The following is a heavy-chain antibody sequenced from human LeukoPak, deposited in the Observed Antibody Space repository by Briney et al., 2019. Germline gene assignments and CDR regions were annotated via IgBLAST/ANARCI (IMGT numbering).Heavy chain of an antibody. CDR3: ARAVDSSGYSPYYGMDV. D-gene: IGHD3-22*01. CDR2: IYYSGST. Sequence: SETLSLTCTVSGGSISSSSYYWGWIRQPPGKGLEWIGSIYYSGSTYYNPPLKSRVTISVDTSKNQFSLKLSSVTAADTAVYYCARAVDSSGYSPYYGMDVWGQGTTVTVSS. J-gene: IGHJ6*02. CDR1: GGSISSSSYY. V-gene: IGHV4-39*07.